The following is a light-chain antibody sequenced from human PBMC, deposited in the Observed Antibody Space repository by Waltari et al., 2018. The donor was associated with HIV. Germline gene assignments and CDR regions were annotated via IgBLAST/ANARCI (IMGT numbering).Light chain of an antibody. CDR1: NIESKN. CDR3: HVWENSIDEYV. CDR2: DDS. V-gene: IGLV3-21*02. J-gene: IGLJ1*01. Sequence: SYVLPQPASVSVAPGQTANVTCGSDNIESKNVHWYQQKAGKAPILVLYDDSDRPSGIPERFSGFNFGNTATLTISRVEAGDEADYYCHVWENSIDEYVFGTGTKVTV.